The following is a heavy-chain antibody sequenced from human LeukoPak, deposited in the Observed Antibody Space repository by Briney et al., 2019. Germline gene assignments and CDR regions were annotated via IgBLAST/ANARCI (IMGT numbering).Heavy chain of an antibody. Sequence: SETLSLTCAVYGGSFSGYYWSWLRQPPGKGLEWVGEINHSGSTNYNPSLKSRVTISVDTSKNQFSLKLSSVTDADTAVYYCARNRSTRRYYYYYYYMDVWGKGTTVTVSS. CDR2: INHSGST. D-gene: IGHD2-2*01. J-gene: IGHJ6*03. V-gene: IGHV4-34*01. CDR1: GGSFSGYY. CDR3: ARNRSTRRYYYYYYYMDV.